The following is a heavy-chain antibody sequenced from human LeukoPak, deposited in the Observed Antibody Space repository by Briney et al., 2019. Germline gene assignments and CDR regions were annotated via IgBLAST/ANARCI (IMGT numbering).Heavy chain of an antibody. Sequence: PSETLSLTCTVSGGSISSSSYYWGWIRQPPGKGLEWIGSIYYSGSTYYNPSLKSRVTISVDTSKNQFSLKLSSVTAADTAVYYCARGLYLRYFDLWGRGTLVTVSS. CDR1: GGSISSSSYY. D-gene: IGHD2-2*02. CDR2: IYYSGST. CDR3: ARGLYLRYFDL. V-gene: IGHV4-39*07. J-gene: IGHJ2*01.